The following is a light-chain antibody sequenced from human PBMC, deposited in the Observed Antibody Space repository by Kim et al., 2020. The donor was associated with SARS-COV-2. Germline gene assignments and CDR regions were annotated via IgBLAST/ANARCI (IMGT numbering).Light chain of an antibody. V-gene: IGLV7-46*01. CDR2: DTN. CDR1: TGGVTSDHY. Sequence: PGGTVTLHCGSSTGGVTSDHYPYWLQQKPGQAPRTLIYDTNNKHAWAPARFSGSLLGGKAALTLSAAQPEDEADYYCFLSYSGARVFGGGTQLTVL. CDR3: FLSYSGARV. J-gene: IGLJ3*02.